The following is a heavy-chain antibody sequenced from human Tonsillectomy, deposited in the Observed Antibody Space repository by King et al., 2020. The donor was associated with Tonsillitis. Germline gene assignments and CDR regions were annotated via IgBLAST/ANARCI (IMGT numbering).Heavy chain of an antibody. V-gene: IGHV3-53*01. J-gene: IGHJ4*02. CDR3: ARVVPAANFDF. Sequence: VQLVESGGGLIQPGRSLRLSCAASGFTVSSNYMSWVRQAPGKGLEWVSVIYSGGSTNYADSVKGRFTISRDNSKNTLYLQMNSLRAEDTAVYYCARVVPAANFDFWGQGALVTVSS. CDR1: GFTVSSNY. CDR2: IYSGGST. D-gene: IGHD2-2*01.